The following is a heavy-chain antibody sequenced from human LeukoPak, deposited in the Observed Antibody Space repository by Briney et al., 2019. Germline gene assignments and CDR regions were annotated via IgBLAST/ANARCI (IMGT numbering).Heavy chain of an antibody. D-gene: IGHD3-22*01. J-gene: IGHJ4*02. V-gene: IGHV3-74*01. CDR2: INTDGSGT. CDR3: AREAGGYFIDY. Sequence: GGSVRLSCAASRFTFSSYWMHWVRQAPGKGLEWVSRINTDGSGTSYVDSVKGRFTISRDNAKNTLYLQMNSLRVEDTAVYYCAREAGGYFIDYWGQGTLVTVSS. CDR1: RFTFSSYW.